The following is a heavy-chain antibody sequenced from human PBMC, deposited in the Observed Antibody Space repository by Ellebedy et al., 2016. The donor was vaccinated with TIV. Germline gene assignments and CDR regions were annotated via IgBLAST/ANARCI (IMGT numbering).Heavy chain of an antibody. CDR3: ARAKFEYFDTSGAFDF. CDR2: ISSAGDHI. CDR1: GFSFSSYS. V-gene: IGHV3-21*01. J-gene: IGHJ4*02. D-gene: IGHD3-22*01. Sequence: GGSLRLSCAASGFSFSSYSMYWVRQAPGKGLEWVSSISSAGDHIHYADSVKGRLTISRDNAKNSLYLQMNSLRAEDTAVFYCARAKFEYFDTSGAFDFWGQGTLVTVSS.